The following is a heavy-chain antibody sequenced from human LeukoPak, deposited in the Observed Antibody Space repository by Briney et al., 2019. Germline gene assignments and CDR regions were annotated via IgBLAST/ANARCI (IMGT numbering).Heavy chain of an antibody. V-gene: IGHV3-21*01. CDR3: ASNDYRDEGIDS. D-gene: IGHD4-17*01. CDR1: GFAFSRYS. J-gene: IGHJ4*02. Sequence: GGSLRLSWAASGFAFSRYSMNWVRQAPGKGLEWVSSISYSGPHMFYADSVRGRFTISRDNAENSLFLQMNSLRAEDTAVYFCASNDYRDEGIDSWGQGTLVTVSS. CDR2: ISYSGPHM.